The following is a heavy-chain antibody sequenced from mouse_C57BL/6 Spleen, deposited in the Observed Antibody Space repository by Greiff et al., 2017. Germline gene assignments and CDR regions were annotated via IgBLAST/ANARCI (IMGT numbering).Heavy chain of an antibody. V-gene: IGHV5-17*01. CDR3: ARRPTVVADYYAMDY. D-gene: IGHD1-1*01. CDR2: ISSGSSTI. Sequence: EVKLEESGGGLVKPGGSLKLSCAASGFTFSDYGMHWVRQAPEKGLEWVAYISSGSSTIYYADTVKGRFTISRDNAKNTLFLQMTSLRSEDTAMYYCARRPTVVADYYAMDYWGQGTSVTVSS. J-gene: IGHJ4*01. CDR1: GFTFSDYG.